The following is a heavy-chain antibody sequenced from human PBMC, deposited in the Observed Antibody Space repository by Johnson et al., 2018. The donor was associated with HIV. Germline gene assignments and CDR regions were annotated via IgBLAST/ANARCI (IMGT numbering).Heavy chain of an antibody. CDR2: ISYDGSHK. CDR1: GFTFRNYA. CDR3: ARVRAGRENAFDI. Sequence: QVQLVESGGGVVQPGTSLRLSCAASGFTFRNYAMHWVRQAPGKGLEWVAVISYDGSHKYYADSVKGRFTISRDNSKNTLSLQMNSQRVDDTAIYYCARVRAGRENAFDIWGQGTMVTVSS. D-gene: IGHD1-26*01. V-gene: IGHV3-30*04. J-gene: IGHJ3*02.